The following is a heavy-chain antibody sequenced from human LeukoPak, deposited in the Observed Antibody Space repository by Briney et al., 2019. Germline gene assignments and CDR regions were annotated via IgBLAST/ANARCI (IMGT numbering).Heavy chain of an antibody. D-gene: IGHD4-23*01. CDR2: ISWNSGSI. Sequence: GGSLRLSCAASGFTFDDYAMHWVRQAPGKGLEWVSGISWNSGSIGYADSVKGRFTISRDNAKNSLYLQMNSLRAEDTAVYYCAREGSTTVAFHRWGQGTLVTVSS. CDR3: AREGSTTVAFHR. CDR1: GFTFDDYA. V-gene: IGHV3-9*01. J-gene: IGHJ5*02.